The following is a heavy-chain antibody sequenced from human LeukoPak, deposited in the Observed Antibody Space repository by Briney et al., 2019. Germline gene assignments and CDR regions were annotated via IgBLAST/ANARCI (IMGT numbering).Heavy chain of an antibody. CDR2: ISPKNDVT. V-gene: IGHV1-2*02. Sequence: ASVKVSCKASGYALTDYYIHWVRQAPGQGLEWMGWISPKNDVTYFAQKFQDRVTLTTDTSISTAYMELNRLTSDDTAVYYCARGEAPPSYYIDYWGRGTLVSVSS. D-gene: IGHD1-26*01. CDR3: ARGEAPPSYYIDY. CDR1: GYALTDYY. J-gene: IGHJ4*02.